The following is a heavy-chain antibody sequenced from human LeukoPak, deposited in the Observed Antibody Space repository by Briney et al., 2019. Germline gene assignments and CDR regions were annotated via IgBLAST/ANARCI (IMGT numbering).Heavy chain of an antibody. CDR2: INPSGGST. D-gene: IGHD3-10*01. CDR1: GYSFTSYA. Sequence: ASVKVSCKASGYSFTSYAMHWVRQAPGQGLEWMGIINPSGGSTSYAQKFQGRVTMTRDTSTSTVYMELSSLRSEDTAVYYCARDEDGSGSYYSNWFDPWGQGTLVTVSS. J-gene: IGHJ5*02. CDR3: ARDEDGSGSYYSNWFDP. V-gene: IGHV1-46*01.